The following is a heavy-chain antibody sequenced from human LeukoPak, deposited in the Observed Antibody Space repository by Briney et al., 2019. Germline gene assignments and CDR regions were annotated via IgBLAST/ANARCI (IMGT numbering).Heavy chain of an antibody. J-gene: IGHJ3*02. CDR3: ARPSEYTDAFDI. Sequence: PSQTLSPTCTVSGGSISSYYWRWIRQPPGKGLEWIGYIYYSGSTNYNPSLKSRVTISVDTSKNQFSLKLSSVTAADTAVYCCARPSEYTDAFDIWGQGTMVTVSS. V-gene: IGHV4-59*08. CDR1: GGSISSYY. D-gene: IGHD1-14*01. CDR2: IYYSGST.